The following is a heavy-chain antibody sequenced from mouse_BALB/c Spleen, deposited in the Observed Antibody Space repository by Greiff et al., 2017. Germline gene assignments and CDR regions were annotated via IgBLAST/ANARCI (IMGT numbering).Heavy chain of an antibody. CDR1: GYAFSSYW. CDR3: ARGGERFAY. Sequence: QVHVKQSGAELVRPGSSVKISCKASGYAFSSYWMNWVKQRPGQGLEWIGQIYPGDGDTNYNGKFKGKATLTADKSSSTAYMQLSSLTSEDSAVYFCARGGERFAYWGQGTLVTVSA. CDR2: IYPGDGDT. J-gene: IGHJ3*01. V-gene: IGHV1-80*01.